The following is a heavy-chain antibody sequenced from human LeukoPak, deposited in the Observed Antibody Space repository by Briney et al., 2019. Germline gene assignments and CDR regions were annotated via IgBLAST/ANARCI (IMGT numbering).Heavy chain of an antibody. V-gene: IGHV3-48*03. D-gene: IGHD1-26*01. CDR2: ISSSGSTI. CDR1: GFTFSSYA. CDR3: ARELYSGSYNY. J-gene: IGHJ4*02. Sequence: GGSLRLSCAASGFTFSSYAMSWVCQAPGKGLEWVSYISSSGSTIFYADSVKGRFTISRDNAKNSLYLQMNSLRAEDTAVYYCARELYSGSYNYWGQGTLVTVSS.